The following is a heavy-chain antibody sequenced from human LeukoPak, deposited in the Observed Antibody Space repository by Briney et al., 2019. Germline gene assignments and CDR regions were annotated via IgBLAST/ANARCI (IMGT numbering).Heavy chain of an antibody. J-gene: IGHJ5*02. Sequence: ASVKVSCKASGYTFTSYYMHWVRQAPGQGLEWMGIINPSGGSTSYAQKFQGRVTMTRDTSMSTVYMELSILRSEDTAVYYCAREGTFSSPRNWFDPWGQGTLVTVSS. CDR2: INPSGGST. V-gene: IGHV1-46*01. CDR3: AREGTFSSPRNWFDP. D-gene: IGHD6-13*01. CDR1: GYTFTSYY.